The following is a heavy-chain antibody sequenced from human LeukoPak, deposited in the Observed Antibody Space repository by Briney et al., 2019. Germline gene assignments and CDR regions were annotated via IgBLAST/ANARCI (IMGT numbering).Heavy chain of an antibody. CDR1: GFTFSSFW. D-gene: IGHD2-21*01. J-gene: IGHJ4*02. CDR2: IRQDGSEK. V-gene: IGHV3-7*03. Sequence: GGSLRLSCAASGFTFSSFWMSWVRQAPGKGLEWVANIRQDGSEKYYVDSVKGRFTISRDNSKNTLYLQMDSLRGEDTAVYYCAKDFRIGYSAHFDYWGQGALVTVSS. CDR3: AKDFRIGYSAHFDY.